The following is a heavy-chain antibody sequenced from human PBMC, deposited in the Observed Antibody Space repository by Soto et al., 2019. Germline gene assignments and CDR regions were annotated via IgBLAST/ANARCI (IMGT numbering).Heavy chain of an antibody. CDR3: ARDSRYYDILTGYSGTYYFDY. CDR2: IWYDGSNK. CDR1: GFTFSSYG. D-gene: IGHD3-9*01. V-gene: IGHV3-33*01. Sequence: GGSLRLSCAASGFTFSSYGMHWVRQAPGKGLEWVAVIWYDGSNKYYADSVKGRFTISRDNSKNTLYLQMNSLRAEDTAVYYCARDSRYYDILTGYSGTYYFDYWGQGT. J-gene: IGHJ4*02.